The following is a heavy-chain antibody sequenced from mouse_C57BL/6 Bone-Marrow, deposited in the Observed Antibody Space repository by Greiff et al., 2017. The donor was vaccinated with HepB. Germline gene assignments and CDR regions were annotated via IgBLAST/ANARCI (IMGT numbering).Heavy chain of an antibody. Sequence: QVQLQQSGAELVKPGASVKISCKASGYAFSSYWVNWVKQRPGKGLEWIGQIYPGDGDTNYNGKFKGKATLTADKSSSTAYMQLSSLTSEDSAVYFCAREDYYGTLDYWGQGTTLTVSS. J-gene: IGHJ2*01. CDR3: AREDYYGTLDY. D-gene: IGHD1-1*01. CDR1: GYAFSSYW. V-gene: IGHV1-80*01. CDR2: IYPGDGDT.